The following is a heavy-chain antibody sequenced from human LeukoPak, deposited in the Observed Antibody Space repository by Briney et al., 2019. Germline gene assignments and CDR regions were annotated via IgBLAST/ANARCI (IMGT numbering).Heavy chain of an antibody. CDR3: AKDQTPDYCSGGSCYGIFDY. CDR2: IGGSGGST. D-gene: IGHD2-15*01. Sequence: GGSLRLSCAASGFTFSSYAMSWVRQAPGKGLEWVSAIGGSGGSTYYADSVKGRFTISRDNSKNTLYLQMNSLRAEDTAVYYCAKDQTPDYCSGGSCYGIFDYWGQGTLVTVSS. V-gene: IGHV3-23*01. J-gene: IGHJ4*02. CDR1: GFTFSSYA.